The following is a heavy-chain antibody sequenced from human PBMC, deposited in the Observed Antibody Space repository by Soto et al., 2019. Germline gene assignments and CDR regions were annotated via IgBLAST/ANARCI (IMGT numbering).Heavy chain of an antibody. CDR2: IKLDGSET. J-gene: IGHJ4*02. D-gene: IGHD5-12*01. Sequence: EVQLVESGGGLVQPGGSLRLSCAASGFNLSTYWMSWVRQAPGKGLEWVANIKLDGSETNYVDSVEGRFTISRDNAKNSLYLQMNSLRAEATAVYYCAGGYTSGPPHVALDYWGQGTRVTVSS. CDR1: GFNLSTYW. V-gene: IGHV3-7*03. CDR3: AGGYTSGPPHVALDY.